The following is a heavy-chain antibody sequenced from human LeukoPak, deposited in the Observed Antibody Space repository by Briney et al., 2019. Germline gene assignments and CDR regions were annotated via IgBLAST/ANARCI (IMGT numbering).Heavy chain of an antibody. D-gene: IGHD6-13*01. CDR3: ARDGYSSSWYYYFDY. CDR1: GYTFTDYY. CDR2: INPNNGAT. J-gene: IGHJ4*02. Sequence: ASVTVSCKASGYTFTDYYIHWVRQAPGQGLERMRWINPNNGATRYIQKFQGWATMTRDTSISTAYMELSRLTSEDTAVYYCARDGYSSSWYYYFDYWGQGTLVTVPS. V-gene: IGHV1-2*04.